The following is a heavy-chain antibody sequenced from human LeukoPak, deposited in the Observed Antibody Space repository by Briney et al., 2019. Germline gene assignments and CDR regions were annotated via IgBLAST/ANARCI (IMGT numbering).Heavy chain of an antibody. V-gene: IGHV4-59*12. Sequence: PSETLSLTCTVSGGSISSYYWSWIRQPPGKGLEWIGYIYYSGSTNYNPSLKSRVTISVDTSKNQFSLKLSSVTAADTAVYYCARVWWYYYMDVRGKGTTVTVSS. CDR3: ARVWWYYYMDV. D-gene: IGHD2-15*01. CDR2: IYYSGST. J-gene: IGHJ6*03. CDR1: GGSISSYY.